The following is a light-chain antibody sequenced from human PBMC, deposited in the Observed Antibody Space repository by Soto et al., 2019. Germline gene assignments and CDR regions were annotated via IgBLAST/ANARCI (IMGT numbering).Light chain of an antibody. V-gene: IGKV3-15*01. CDR3: QQYNNWPLYT. Sequence: EIVMTQSPATLSVSPGERATLSCRASQSVSSNLAWYQQKPGQAPRLLIYGASTRANGIPARFSGSGSGTDFTLTITSLQSEDCAVYYCQQYNNWPLYTCGQGTKLEIK. CDR2: GAS. CDR1: QSVSSN. J-gene: IGKJ2*01.